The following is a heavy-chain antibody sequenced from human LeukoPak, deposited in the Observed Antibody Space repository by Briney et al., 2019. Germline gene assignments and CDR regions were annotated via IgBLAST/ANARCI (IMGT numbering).Heavy chain of an antibody. CDR1: GFTFSSYW. D-gene: IGHD2-2*01. Sequence: GGSLRLSCAASGFTFSSYWMSWVRQAPGKGLEWVANIKQDGSEKYYVDSVKGRFTISRDNAKNSLYLQMNSLRAEDTAVYYCAIESSDIVVVPAANAEYFQHWGQGTLVTVSS. J-gene: IGHJ1*01. CDR2: IKQDGSEK. CDR3: AIESSDIVVVPAANAEYFQH. V-gene: IGHV3-7*01.